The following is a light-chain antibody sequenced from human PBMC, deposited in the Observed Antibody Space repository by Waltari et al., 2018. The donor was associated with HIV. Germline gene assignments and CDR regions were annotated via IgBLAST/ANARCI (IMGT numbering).Light chain of an antibody. J-gene: IGLJ3*02. Sequence: QSVLTQPPSASGTPGQRVTISCSGCRSNIGSHFVSWYQQVAGTTPKLLIFRNNKRPSGVPDRFSGSKSGTSASLSISGLRPEDEADYYCATWDDSSSGSWVFGGGTKVTVL. CDR1: RSNIGSHF. V-gene: IGLV1-47*01. CDR3: ATWDDSSSGSWV. CDR2: RNN.